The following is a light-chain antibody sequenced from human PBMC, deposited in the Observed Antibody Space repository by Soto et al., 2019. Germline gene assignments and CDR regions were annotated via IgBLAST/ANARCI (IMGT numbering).Light chain of an antibody. CDR1: SSNIGSKT. Sequence: QSVLTQPPSTSGTPGQRVTISCSGSSSNIGSKTLNWFRQVPGTAPKLLIYNDNQRPSGVPDRFSGSKSGTSASLAISGLQSEDEAEYYCATWDVSLNGRVFGGGTKLTVL. V-gene: IGLV1-44*01. CDR2: NDN. CDR3: ATWDVSLNGRV. J-gene: IGLJ3*02.